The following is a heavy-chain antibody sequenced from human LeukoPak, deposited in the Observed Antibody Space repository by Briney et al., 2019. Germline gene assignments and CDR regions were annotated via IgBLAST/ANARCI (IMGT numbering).Heavy chain of an antibody. CDR1: GYSFIYYW. J-gene: IGHJ4*02. CDR2: IYPGDSDT. CDR3: ARRAKDEYPDF. D-gene: IGHD2-15*01. Sequence: GESLKISCKVSGYSFIYYWIVWVRQMPGKGLEWMGVIYPGDSDTTYSPSFQGQVTISVDTSINTAYLQFNGLRASDTGMYFCARRAKDEYPDFWGQGTLVTASS. V-gene: IGHV5-51*01.